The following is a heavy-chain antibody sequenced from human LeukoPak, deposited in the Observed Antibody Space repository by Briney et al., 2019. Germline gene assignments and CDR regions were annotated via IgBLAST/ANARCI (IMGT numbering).Heavy chain of an antibody. D-gene: IGHD6-6*01. J-gene: IGHJ6*03. V-gene: IGHV4-34*01. CDR2: INHSGST. CDR1: GGSFSGYY. Sequence: SETLSLTCAVYGGSFSGYYWSWIRQPPGKGLEWIGEINHSGSTNYNPSLKSQVTISVNTSKNQFSLKLSSVTAADTAVYYCARGVAARPHYYYYYMDVWGKGTTVTVSS. CDR3: ARGVAARPHYYYYYMDV.